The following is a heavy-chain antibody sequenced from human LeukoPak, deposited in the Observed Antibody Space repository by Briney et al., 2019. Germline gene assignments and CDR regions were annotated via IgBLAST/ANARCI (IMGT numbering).Heavy chain of an antibody. CDR3: AKDPLYSSSWLDY. V-gene: IGHV3-30*02. Sequence: GGSLRLSCVASGFTFSDYDMHWVRQTPGKGLEWVAFTRYDGSNKYYADSVKGRFTVSRDNSKSTLYLQMNSLRTEDTAVYYCAKDPLYSSSWLDYWGQGTLVTVSS. CDR2: TRYDGSNK. CDR1: GFTFSDYD. D-gene: IGHD6-13*01. J-gene: IGHJ4*02.